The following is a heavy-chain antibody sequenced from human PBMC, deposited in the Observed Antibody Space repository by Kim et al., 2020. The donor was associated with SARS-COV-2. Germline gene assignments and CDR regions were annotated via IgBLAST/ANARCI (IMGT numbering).Heavy chain of an antibody. V-gene: IGHV4-31*03. J-gene: IGHJ5*02. D-gene: IGHD3-10*01. Sequence: TLSLTCTVSGGSISSGGYYWSWIRQHPGKGLEWIGYIYYSGSTYYNPSLKSRVTISVDTSKNQFSLKLSSVTAADTAVYYCARGDYYDAGWFDPWGQGTLVTVSS. CDR2: IYYSGST. CDR3: ARGDYYDAGWFDP. CDR1: GGSISSGGYY.